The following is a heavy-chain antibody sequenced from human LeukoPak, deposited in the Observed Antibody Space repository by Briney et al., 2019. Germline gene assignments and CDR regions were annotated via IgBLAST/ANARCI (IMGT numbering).Heavy chain of an antibody. V-gene: IGHV3-23*01. CDR2: LASSGRNT. J-gene: IGHJ3*01. CDR3: AKDIQLSA. D-gene: IGHD5-24*01. Sequence: GGSLRPSCAASGFNFNDAAMTWVGRAPGQGLEWVSLLASSGRNTYYTDSVRGRFTISRDNSKKTLSLQMNSLRVEDTAIYYCAKDIQLSAWGLGTMVTVSS. CDR1: GFNFNDAA.